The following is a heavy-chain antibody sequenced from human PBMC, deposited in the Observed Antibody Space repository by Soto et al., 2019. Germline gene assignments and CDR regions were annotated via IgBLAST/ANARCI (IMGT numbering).Heavy chain of an antibody. CDR2: IYSGGIT. V-gene: IGHV3-66*01. Sequence: EVQLVESGGGLVQPGGSLRLSCAASGFTVSSDYMSWVRQPPGKGLEWVSLIYSGGITYYADSVKGRFTISRDTSKNTVYLQRTSLRVEDTEMYYCGREPPGMVPFDSWGQGTMVTVSS. CDR3: GREPPGMVPFDS. CDR1: GFTVSSDY. D-gene: IGHD2-8*01. J-gene: IGHJ3*02.